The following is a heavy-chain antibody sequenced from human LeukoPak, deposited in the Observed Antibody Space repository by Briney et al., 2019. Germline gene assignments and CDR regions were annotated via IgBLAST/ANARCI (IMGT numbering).Heavy chain of an antibody. Sequence: PGGSLRLSRAASGFTFSSYWMHWVRQAPGKGLVWVSRITNDGSSTSHADSVKGRFTISRDNAKNTLYLQMNSLRAEDTAVYYCAREGDYGDYFDYWGQGTLVTVSS. J-gene: IGHJ4*02. CDR2: ITNDGSST. CDR1: GFTFSSYW. V-gene: IGHV3-74*01. D-gene: IGHD4-17*01. CDR3: AREGDYGDYFDY.